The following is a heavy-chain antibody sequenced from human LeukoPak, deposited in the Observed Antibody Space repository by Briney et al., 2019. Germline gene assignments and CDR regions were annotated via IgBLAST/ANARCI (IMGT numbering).Heavy chain of an antibody. J-gene: IGHJ5*01. V-gene: IGHV3-48*02. CDR3: ARVFDS. CDR1: GFTSSDFS. Sequence: GGSLRLSCAASGFTSSDFSMNWVRQTPGKGLEWVSYISSSSSTIYYADSVKGRFTISRDNAKNSLYLQMNSLRDEDTAVYYCARVFDSWGLGTLVTVSS. CDR2: ISSSSSTI.